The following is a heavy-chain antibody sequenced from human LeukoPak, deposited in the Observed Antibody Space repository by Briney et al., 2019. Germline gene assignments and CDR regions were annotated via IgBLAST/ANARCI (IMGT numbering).Heavy chain of an antibody. CDR1: GGSFSGYY. Sequence: PSETLSLTCAVYGGSFSGYYWSWIRQPPGKGLEWIGEINHSGSTNYNPSLKSRVTISVDTSKNQFSLKLSSVTAADTAVYYCASRQGYSSGWYQYYYYYMDVRGKGTTVTISS. CDR2: INHSGST. D-gene: IGHD6-19*01. V-gene: IGHV4-34*01. CDR3: ASRQGYSSGWYQYYYYYMDV. J-gene: IGHJ6*03.